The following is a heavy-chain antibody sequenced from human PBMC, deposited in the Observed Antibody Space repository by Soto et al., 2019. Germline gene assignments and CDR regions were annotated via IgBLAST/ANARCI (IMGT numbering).Heavy chain of an antibody. Sequence: QVKLVQSGAEVKKPGASVKVSCKASGYTFTGHYMYWVRQAFGQGLEWMGWINPDNGGTSYAQKFQGRVTMTTDTSINTAYMELSRLTSDDTAVYYCAREVGKVGYSSSSCDYWGQGSLVTAST. CDR2: INPDNGGT. V-gene: IGHV1-2*02. CDR3: AREVGKVGYSSSSCDY. J-gene: IGHJ4*02. CDR1: GYTFTGHY. D-gene: IGHD6-6*01.